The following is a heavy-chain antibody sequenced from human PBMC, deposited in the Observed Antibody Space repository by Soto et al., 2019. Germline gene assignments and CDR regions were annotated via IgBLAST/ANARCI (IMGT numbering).Heavy chain of an antibody. CDR3: ARGPPVIAARQGYWFDP. Sequence: NPSETLSLTCTVSGGSISSYYWSWIRQPPGKGLEWIGYIYYSGSTNYNPSLKSRVTISVDTSKNQFSLKLSSVTAADTAVYYCARGPPVIAARQGYWFDPWGQGTLVTVS. CDR1: GGSISSYY. J-gene: IGHJ5*02. V-gene: IGHV4-59*01. CDR2: IYYSGST. D-gene: IGHD6-6*01.